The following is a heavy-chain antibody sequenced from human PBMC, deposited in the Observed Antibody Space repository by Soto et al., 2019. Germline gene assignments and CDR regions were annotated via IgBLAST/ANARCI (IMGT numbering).Heavy chain of an antibody. Sequence: QVQLQESGPGLVKPSQTLSLTCTVSGGSISSGGYYWSWIRQHPGKGLEWIGYIYYSGSTYYNPSLKSRVTISVDTSKNQFSLKLSSVTAADTAVYYCARLVGLGYSYGYYFDYWGQGTLVTVSS. CDR2: IYYSGST. D-gene: IGHD5-18*01. CDR1: GGSISSGGYY. V-gene: IGHV4-31*03. J-gene: IGHJ4*02. CDR3: ARLVGLGYSYGYYFDY.